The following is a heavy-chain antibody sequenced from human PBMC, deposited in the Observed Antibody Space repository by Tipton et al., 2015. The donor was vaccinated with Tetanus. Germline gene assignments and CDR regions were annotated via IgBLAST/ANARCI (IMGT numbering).Heavy chain of an antibody. CDR2: IYYDGSA. V-gene: IGHV4-39*01. CDR3: ARQTEGKFDY. CDR1: GGSISSSRYY. D-gene: IGHD3-10*01. J-gene: IGHJ4*02. Sequence: TLSLTCTVSGGSISSSRYYWGWIRQPPGKGLEWFGSIYYDGSAYYNPSLKSRVTISLDTSKNQFSLKLTSVAAADAAIYYCARQTEGKFDYWGQGTLVTVSS.